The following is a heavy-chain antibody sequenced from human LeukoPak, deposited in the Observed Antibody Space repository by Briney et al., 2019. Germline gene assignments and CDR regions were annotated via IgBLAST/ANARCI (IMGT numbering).Heavy chain of an antibody. Sequence: ASVKVSCKASGYTFTNYGITWLRQAPGQGLEWMGWISAYSGNTDYAQKLQGRVTMTTDTSTSTAYMELRSLRSDDTAVYYCARGQRVYSSGWTIDYWGQGTLVTVSS. CDR2: ISAYSGNT. CDR1: GYTFTNYG. J-gene: IGHJ4*02. CDR3: ARGQRVYSSGWTIDY. V-gene: IGHV1-18*01. D-gene: IGHD6-19*01.